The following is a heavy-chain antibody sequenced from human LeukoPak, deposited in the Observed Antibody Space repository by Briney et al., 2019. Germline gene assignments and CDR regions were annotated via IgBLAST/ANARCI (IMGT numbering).Heavy chain of an antibody. V-gene: IGHV4-39*01. CDR1: GGSISSSSYY. CDR3: ARARMVRGVIITRGNWFDP. Sequence: SETLSLTCTVSGGSISSSSYYWGWIRQPPGKGLEWIGSIYYSGSTYYNPSLKSRVTISVDTSKNQFSLKLSSVTAADTAVYYCARARMVRGVIITRGNWFDPWGQGTLVTVSS. D-gene: IGHD3-10*01. J-gene: IGHJ5*02. CDR2: IYYSGST.